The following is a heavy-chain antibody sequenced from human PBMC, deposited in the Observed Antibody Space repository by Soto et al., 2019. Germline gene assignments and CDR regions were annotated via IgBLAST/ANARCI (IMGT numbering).Heavy chain of an antibody. CDR3: ARRGFGSSMYY. CDR1: GGSFSGYY. J-gene: IGHJ4*02. D-gene: IGHD6-13*01. Sequence: SETLSLTCAVYGGSFSGYYWSWIRQPPGKGLEWIGEINHSGSTNYNPSLKSRVTISVDTSKNQFSLKLSSVTAADTAVYYCARRGFGSSMYYWGQGTLVTVSS. V-gene: IGHV4-34*01. CDR2: INHSGST.